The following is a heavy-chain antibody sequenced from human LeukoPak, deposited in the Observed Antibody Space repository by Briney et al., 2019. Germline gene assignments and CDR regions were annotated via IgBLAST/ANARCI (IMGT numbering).Heavy chain of an antibody. CDR3: ARLGGYSGYGDFDY. CDR2: IYPGDSDT. D-gene: IGHD5-12*01. CDR1: GYSFTSYW. V-gene: IGHV5-51*01. Sequence: GASLKISCKGSGYSFTSYWIGWLRQMPGKCLEWMGVIYPGDSDTRYSPSLQGQVTISADKSISTAYLQWSSLKASDTAMYYCARLGGYSGYGDFDYWGQGTLVTVSS. J-gene: IGHJ4*02.